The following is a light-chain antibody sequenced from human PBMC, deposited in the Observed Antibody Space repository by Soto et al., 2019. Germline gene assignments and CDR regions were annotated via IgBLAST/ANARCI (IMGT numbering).Light chain of an antibody. CDR1: QSISSW. CDR2: DAS. J-gene: IGKJ1*01. CDR3: QQYNSYWT. V-gene: IGKV1-5*01. Sequence: DIHMTQSPSTLSASVGDRVTIACRASQSISSWLAWYQQKPGKAPKLLIYDASSLESGVPSRFSGSGSGTEFTLTISSLQHDDFATYYCQQYNSYWTFGQGTMVEIK.